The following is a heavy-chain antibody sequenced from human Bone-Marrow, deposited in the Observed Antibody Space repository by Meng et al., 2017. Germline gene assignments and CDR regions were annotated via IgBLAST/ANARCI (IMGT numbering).Heavy chain of an antibody. CDR2: ISGSGGST. J-gene: IGHJ4*02. CDR3: AKDYLGIADPYYFDY. V-gene: IGHV3-23*01. CDR1: GYSISSGYY. Sequence: ETLSLTCTVSGYSISSGYYWGWIRQPPGKGLEWVSAISGSGGSTYYADSVKGRFTISRDNSKNALYLQMNSLRAEDTAVYYCAKDYLGIADPYYFDYWGQGTLVTVSS. D-gene: IGHD6-13*01.